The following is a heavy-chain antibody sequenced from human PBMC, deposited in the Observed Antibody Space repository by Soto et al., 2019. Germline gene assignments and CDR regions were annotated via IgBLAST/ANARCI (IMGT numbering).Heavy chain of an antibody. CDR2: IWYDGSNK. CDR1: GFTFSSYG. CDR3: AREAVVVAAMSWFDP. D-gene: IGHD2-15*01. V-gene: IGHV3-33*01. J-gene: IGHJ5*02. Sequence: ESGGGVVQPGRSLRLSCAASGFTFSSYGMHWVRQAPGKGLEWVAVIWYDGSNKYYADSVKGRFTISRDNSKNTLYLQMNSLRAEDTAVYYCAREAVVVAAMSWFDPWGQGTLVTVSS.